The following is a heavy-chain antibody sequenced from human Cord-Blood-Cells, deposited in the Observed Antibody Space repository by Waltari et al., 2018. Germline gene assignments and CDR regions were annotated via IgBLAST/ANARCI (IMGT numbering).Heavy chain of an antibody. CDR2: IYSGGST. D-gene: IGHD3-16*01. V-gene: IGHV3-53*01. J-gene: IGHJ4*02. CDR1: GSTVSRPY. Sequence: EVQLVESGGALIQPGGFLRLSGAASGSTVSRPYMSWVRQAPGKGLEWVSVIYSGGSTYYADSVKGQFIISRDNSKNTLYLQMNSLRAEDTAVYYCARGPFFRVGALDYWGQGTLVTVSS. CDR3: ARGPFFRVGALDY.